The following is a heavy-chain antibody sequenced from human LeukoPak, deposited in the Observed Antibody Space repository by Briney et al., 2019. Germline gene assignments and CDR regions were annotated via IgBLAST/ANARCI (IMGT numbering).Heavy chain of an antibody. J-gene: IGHJ3*02. CDR2: ISAYNGNT. Sequence: GASVKVSCKASGYTFTSYGISWVRQAPGQGLEWMGWISAYNGNTNYAQKLQGRVTMTTDTSTSTAYMELRSLRSDDTAVYYCASQVVVTAYDAFDIWGQGTMVTVSS. CDR3: ASQVVVTAYDAFDI. CDR1: GYTFTSYG. D-gene: IGHD3-22*01. V-gene: IGHV1-18*01.